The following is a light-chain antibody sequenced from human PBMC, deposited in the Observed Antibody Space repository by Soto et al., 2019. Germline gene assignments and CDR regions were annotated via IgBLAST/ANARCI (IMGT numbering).Light chain of an antibody. J-gene: IGKJ1*01. Sequence: EILLTQSPGTLSLSPGEIATLSRRASQSVSSSYLAWYQQKPGQAPRLLIYGASSRATGIPDRFSGSGSGTDLTFTISRLEPEDFAVYYCQQYGSSPRTFGQGTKVDIK. CDR2: GAS. CDR3: QQYGSSPRT. CDR1: QSVSSSY. V-gene: IGKV3-20*01.